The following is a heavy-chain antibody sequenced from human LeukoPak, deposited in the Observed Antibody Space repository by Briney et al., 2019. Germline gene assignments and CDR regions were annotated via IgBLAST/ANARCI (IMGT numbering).Heavy chain of an antibody. Sequence: GGSLRLSCAASGFSVSDNYMNWVRQAPGKGLEWVSVVYTGGTTFYAESVKGRFTISRQNSKNTLFLQMNSLRTEDTAVYYCACYGIAPPYWGQGTLVTVSS. V-gene: IGHV3-53*01. CDR2: VYTGGTT. J-gene: IGHJ4*02. CDR1: GFSVSDNY. CDR3: ACYGIAPPY. D-gene: IGHD2-15*01.